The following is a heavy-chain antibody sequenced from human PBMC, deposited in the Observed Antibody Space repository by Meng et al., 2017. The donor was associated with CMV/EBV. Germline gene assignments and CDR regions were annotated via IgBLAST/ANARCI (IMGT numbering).Heavy chain of an antibody. CDR1: GFIFSNYW. J-gene: IGHJ4*02. CDR3: VKSFYKPLLPGH. CDR2: INEDGSAT. V-gene: IGHV3-74*01. Sequence: GESLKISCATSGFIFSNYWIHWVRQAPGKGLNWVARINEDGSATTYADSVRGRFFVSRDNAKNTADLQMNTVSAEDTAVYYCVKSFYKPLLPGHWGQGIMVTVFS. D-gene: IGHD2-15*01.